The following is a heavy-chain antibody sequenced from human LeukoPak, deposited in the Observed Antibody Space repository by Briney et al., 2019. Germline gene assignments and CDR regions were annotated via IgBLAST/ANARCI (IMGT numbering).Heavy chain of an antibody. V-gene: IGHV4-30-4*01. J-gene: IGHJ4*02. CDR3: ARGERIAAAGTEYYFDY. Sequence: NPSETLSLTCTVSGGSISSGDYYWSWIRQPPGKGLEWIGYIYYSGSTYYNPSLKSRVTISVDTSKNQFSLKLSSVTAADTAVYYCARGERIAAAGTEYYFDYWGQGTLVTVSS. CDR1: GGSISSGDYY. CDR2: IYYSGST. D-gene: IGHD6-13*01.